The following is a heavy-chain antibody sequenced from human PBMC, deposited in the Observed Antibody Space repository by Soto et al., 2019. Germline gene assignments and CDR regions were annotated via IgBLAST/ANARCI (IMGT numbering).Heavy chain of an antibody. CDR2: INAGNGNT. J-gene: IGHJ6*02. D-gene: IGHD2-15*01. CDR3: ARTYCSGGSCYPALYYYYGMDV. V-gene: IGHV1-3*01. Sequence: ASVKVSCKASGYTFTSYAMHWVRQAPGQRLEWMGWINAGNGNTKYSQKFQGRVTITRDTSASTAYMELSSLRSEDTAVYYCARTYCSGGSCYPALYYYYGMDVWGPGTTVTVSS. CDR1: GYTFTSYA.